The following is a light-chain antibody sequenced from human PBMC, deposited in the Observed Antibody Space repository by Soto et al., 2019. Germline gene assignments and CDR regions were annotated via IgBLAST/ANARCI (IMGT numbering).Light chain of an antibody. CDR1: SSDVGGYDY. CDR2: DVA. Sequence: QSVLTQAASVSGPPGQSITISCTGTSSDVGGYDYVSWYQQHPGKAPKLMIYDVANRPSGVSDRFSGSKSGNTASLTISGLQADDEADYYCSSYTSSTTLVIFGGGTKVTVL. V-gene: IGLV2-14*03. J-gene: IGLJ2*01. CDR3: SSYTSSTTLVI.